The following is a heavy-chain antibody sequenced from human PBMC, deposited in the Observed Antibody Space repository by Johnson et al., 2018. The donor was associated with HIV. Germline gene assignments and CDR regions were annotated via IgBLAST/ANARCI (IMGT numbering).Heavy chain of an antibody. CDR1: GFTVSSNY. Sequence: VQLVESGGGLVQPGGSLRLSCAASGFTVSSNYMSWVRQAPGKGLEWVSVIYSGGSTYYADSVKGRFTISRDNAKNSLYRQMTSLRAEDTAVYYCARAPGAGDAFDIWGQGTMVTVSS. J-gene: IGHJ3*02. D-gene: IGHD7-27*01. CDR3: ARAPGAGDAFDI. V-gene: IGHV3-66*01. CDR2: IYSGGST.